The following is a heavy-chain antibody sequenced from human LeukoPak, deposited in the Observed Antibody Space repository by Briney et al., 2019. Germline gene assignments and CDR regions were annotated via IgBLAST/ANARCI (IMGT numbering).Heavy chain of an antibody. CDR2: LSFDGSNK. CDR3: TREDDGFIFDL. J-gene: IGHJ4*02. Sequence: PGRSLRLSCAASGFTFTSYSMHWVRQAPGKGPEWVAHLSFDGSNKYYGGSVKGRFTISRDNSKSTLYLDLNRLGTEDTAVYYCTREDDGFIFDLWGQGTLVIVSS. D-gene: IGHD5-24*01. CDR1: GFTFTSYS. V-gene: IGHV3-30*01.